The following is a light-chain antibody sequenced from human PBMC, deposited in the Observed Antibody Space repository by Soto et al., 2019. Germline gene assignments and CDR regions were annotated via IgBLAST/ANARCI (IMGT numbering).Light chain of an antibody. Sequence: QSVLTQPPSVSAAPGQKVTISCSGSTSNIGNNDVAWYQQLPGTAPILVIYDNDKRPSGIPDRFSASRSGTSATLGITGLQTGDEADYYCGTWDSSLSGVVFGGGTKLTVL. CDR2: DND. CDR3: GTWDSSLSGVV. J-gene: IGLJ3*02. V-gene: IGLV1-51*01. CDR1: TSNIGNND.